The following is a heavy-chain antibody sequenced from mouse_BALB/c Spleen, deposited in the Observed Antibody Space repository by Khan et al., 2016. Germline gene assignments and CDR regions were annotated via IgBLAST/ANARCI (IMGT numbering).Heavy chain of an antibody. CDR3: ARTYGNDGYFDV. CDR1: GFTFSDYY. J-gene: IGHJ1*01. CDR2: ISDGGAYT. V-gene: IGHV5-4*02. D-gene: IGHD2-2*01. Sequence: EVELVESGGGLVKPGGSLKLSCAASGFTFSDYYMYWVRQTPEKRLEWVATISDGGAYTYYPDSVKGRFTISRGNAKNNLYLQMSSLKSEDTAMYYCARTYGNDGYFDVWGAGTTVTGSS.